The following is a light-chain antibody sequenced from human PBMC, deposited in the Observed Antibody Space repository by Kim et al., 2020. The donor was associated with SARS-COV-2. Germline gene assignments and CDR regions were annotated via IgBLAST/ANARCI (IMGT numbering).Light chain of an antibody. Sequence: EIVMTQSPAPLSVSPGERATLSCRASQSVSSNLAWYQQKPGQAPTLLMYGASIRATGIPARFSGSGSGTEFTLTISSLQSEDFALYYCQQYNKWPPITFGQGTRLEIK. CDR3: QQYNKWPPIT. CDR1: QSVSSN. CDR2: GAS. J-gene: IGKJ5*01. V-gene: IGKV3-15*01.